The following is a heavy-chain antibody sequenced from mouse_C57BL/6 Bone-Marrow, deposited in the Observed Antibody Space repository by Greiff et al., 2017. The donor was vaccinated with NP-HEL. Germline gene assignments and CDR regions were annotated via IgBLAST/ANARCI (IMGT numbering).Heavy chain of an antibody. CDR1: GFTFSDYY. CDR2: INYDGSST. J-gene: IGHJ2*01. V-gene: IGHV5-16*01. Sequence: EVQLVESEGGLVQPGSSMKLSCTASGFTFSDYYMAWVRQVPEKGLEWVANINYDGSSTYYLDSLKSRFIISRDNAKNILYLQMSSLKSEDTATYYCARCKVYFDYWGQGTTLTVSS. CDR3: ARCKVYFDY.